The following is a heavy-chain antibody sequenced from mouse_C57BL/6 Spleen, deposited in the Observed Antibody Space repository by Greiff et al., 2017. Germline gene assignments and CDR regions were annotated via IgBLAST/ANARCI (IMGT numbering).Heavy chain of an antibody. CDR3: ARSVGYEGYYFDY. D-gene: IGHD2-2*01. CDR1: GYTFTDYY. Sequence: VQLQQSGPELVKPGASVKISCKASGYTFTDYYMNWVKQSHGKSLEWIGDINPNNGGTSYNQKFKGKATLTVDKSSSTAYMELRSLTSEDSAVYYCARSVGYEGYYFDYWGQGTTLTVSS. V-gene: IGHV1-26*01. CDR2: INPNNGGT. J-gene: IGHJ2*01.